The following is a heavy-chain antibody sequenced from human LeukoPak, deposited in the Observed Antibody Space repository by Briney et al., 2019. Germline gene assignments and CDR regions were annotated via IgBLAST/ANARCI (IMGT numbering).Heavy chain of an antibody. V-gene: IGHV4-39*07. CDR2: IYSGGSS. Sequence: SETLSLTCTVSGGSISSSSYYWGWIRQPPGKELEWIGSIYSGGSSYYNPSLKSRVTISVDTSNNQFSLKVNSVTAADTAVYYCARGGSTLDWFDPWGQGTLVTVSS. J-gene: IGHJ5*02. CDR1: GGSISSSSYY. CDR3: ARGGSTLDWFDP. D-gene: IGHD2-2*01.